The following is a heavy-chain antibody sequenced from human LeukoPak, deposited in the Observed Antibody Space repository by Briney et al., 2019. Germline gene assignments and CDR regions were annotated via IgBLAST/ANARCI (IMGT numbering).Heavy chain of an antibody. Sequence: SETLSLTCTVSGGSISSGSYYWSWIRQPPGKGLEWIGSIYYSGSTYYNPSLKSRVTISVDTSKNQFSLKLSSVTAADTAVYYCASNVVGITGTTDYWGQGTLVTVSS. CDR2: IYYSGST. CDR3: ASNVVGITGTTDY. V-gene: IGHV4-39*01. J-gene: IGHJ4*02. CDR1: GGSISSGSYY. D-gene: IGHD1-7*01.